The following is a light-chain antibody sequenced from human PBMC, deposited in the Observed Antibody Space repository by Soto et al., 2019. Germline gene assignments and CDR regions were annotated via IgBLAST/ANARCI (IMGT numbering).Light chain of an antibody. CDR1: QSVSSY. V-gene: IGKV3-11*01. Sequence: EIVLTQSPATLSLSPGERATLSCRASQSVSSYLAWYQQKPAQAPRLLIYDASNRATGIPARFSGSGSGTAFTLTISSLEPEDFAVYYCQQRTTSPGRFGQGPQ. J-gene: IGKJ1*01. CDR2: DAS. CDR3: QQRTTSPGR.